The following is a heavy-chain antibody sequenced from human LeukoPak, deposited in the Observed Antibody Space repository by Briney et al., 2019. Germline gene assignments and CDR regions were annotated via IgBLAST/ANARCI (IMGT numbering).Heavy chain of an antibody. Sequence: GASVKVSCKASGYTFTGYYMHWVRQAPGQGLEWMGWINPNSGGTNYAQKFQGWVTMTRDTSISTAYMELSRLRSDDTAVYYCATGRPMIVVAVDAFDIWGQGTMVTVSS. CDR1: GYTFTGYY. V-gene: IGHV1-2*04. CDR2: INPNSGGT. CDR3: ATGRPMIVVAVDAFDI. J-gene: IGHJ3*02. D-gene: IGHD3-22*01.